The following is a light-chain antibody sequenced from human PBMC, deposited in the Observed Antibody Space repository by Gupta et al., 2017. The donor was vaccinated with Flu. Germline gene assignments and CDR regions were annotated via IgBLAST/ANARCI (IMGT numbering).Light chain of an antibody. J-gene: IGKJ1*01. CDR3: QQTYVYPRS. CDR1: QNIDTH. CDR2: AAS. V-gene: IGKV1-39*01. Sequence: PSSLSASPGDRVTITCRASQNIDTHVNWYRQKPGKAPELLIYAASTLQSGIRSRFSGGGSGTDFTLTIINLQPEDSATYFCQQTYVYPRSFGQGTTMEIK.